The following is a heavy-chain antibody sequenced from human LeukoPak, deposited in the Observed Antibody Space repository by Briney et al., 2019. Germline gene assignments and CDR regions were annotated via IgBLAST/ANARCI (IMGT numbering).Heavy chain of an antibody. J-gene: IGHJ4*02. CDR1: GFTVSSNY. CDR2: LYHDGGT. Sequence: GGSLRLSCAASGFTVSSNYMSWVRQAPGKGLEYVSVLYHDGGTYSADSVKGRFTISRDNSKNTLYLQMNSLKVEDTALYYCAKFSPYGGNSYWGQGTLVTVSS. D-gene: IGHD4-23*01. V-gene: IGHV3-53*01. CDR3: AKFSPYGGNSY.